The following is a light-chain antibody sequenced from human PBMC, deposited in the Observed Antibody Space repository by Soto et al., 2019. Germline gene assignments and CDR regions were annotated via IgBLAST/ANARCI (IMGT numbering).Light chain of an antibody. V-gene: IGKV1-5*01. Sequence: DIQMTQSPSTLSASVGDRFTITCRASQSISTWLAWYQQKPGKGPKLLIHDASTLESGVPSRFSGSGSGTEFTLSISSLQPDDFATYYCQQYNSYSGTFGQGTKVDIK. CDR1: QSISTW. CDR2: DAS. CDR3: QQYNSYSGT. J-gene: IGKJ1*01.